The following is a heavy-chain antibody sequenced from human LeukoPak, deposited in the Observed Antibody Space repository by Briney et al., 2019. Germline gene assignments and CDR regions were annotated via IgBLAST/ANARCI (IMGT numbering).Heavy chain of an antibody. V-gene: IGHV1-46*01. D-gene: IGHD3-22*01. CDR3: ARAYYYDSSGYYPGGDH. Sequence: ASVKVSCEAAGYTFTSYYIYWVRQAPGQGLEWMGIINPSVGSTSYAQKFQGRVTMTRDTSTSTVYMELRSLRSEDTAVYYCARAYYYDSSGYYPGGDHWGQGTLVTVPS. CDR2: INPSVGST. CDR1: GYTFTSYY. J-gene: IGHJ4*02.